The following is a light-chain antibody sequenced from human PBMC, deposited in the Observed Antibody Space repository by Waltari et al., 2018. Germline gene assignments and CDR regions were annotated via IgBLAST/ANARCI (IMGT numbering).Light chain of an antibody. CDR3: AAWDDSLRGWV. Sequence: QSVLTQPPSASGTPGQRLPISCSGSSSNIGSNYIYWYQQLPGTAPKLLINRNNQRPSGVPDRFSGSKSGTSASLAISGLRSGDEADYYCAAWDDSLRGWVFGGGTKLTVL. CDR1: SSNIGSNY. J-gene: IGLJ3*02. CDR2: RNN. V-gene: IGLV1-47*01.